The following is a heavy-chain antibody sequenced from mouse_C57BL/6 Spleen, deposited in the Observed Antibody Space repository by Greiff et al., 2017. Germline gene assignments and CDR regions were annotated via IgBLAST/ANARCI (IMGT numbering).Heavy chain of an antibody. CDR1: GYAFSSSW. CDR2: IYPGDGDT. CDR3: AREGAYGSSGN. J-gene: IGHJ2*01. D-gene: IGHD1-1*01. Sequence: VQLQQSGPELVKPGASVKISCKASGYAFSSSWMNWVKQRPGKGLEWIGRIYPGDGDTNYNGKFKGKATLTADKSSSPAYMQLSSLTSEDSAVYFCAREGAYGSSGNWGQGTTLTVSS. V-gene: IGHV1-82*01.